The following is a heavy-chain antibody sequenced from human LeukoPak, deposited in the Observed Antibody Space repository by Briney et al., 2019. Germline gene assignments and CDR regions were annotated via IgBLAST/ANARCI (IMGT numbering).Heavy chain of an antibody. CDR1: GFTFDDYD. D-gene: IGHD3-22*01. V-gene: IGHV3-20*04. CDR3: ARDRSPRHYYDTSDYHGAAHY. Sequence: GGSLRLSCAASGFTFDDYDIRWVRQAPGKGLEWVCHINWSGNNIYYGDSVKGRFTISRDNSKNTLYLQMNRLRAEDTAVFYCARDRSPRHYYDTSDYHGAAHYWGQGTLVTVSS. CDR2: INWSGNNI. J-gene: IGHJ4*02.